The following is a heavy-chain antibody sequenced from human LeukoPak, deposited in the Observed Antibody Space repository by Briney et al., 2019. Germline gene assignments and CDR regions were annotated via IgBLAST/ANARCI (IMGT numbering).Heavy chain of an antibody. Sequence: SEILSLTCAVSGYSISSGYYWGWIRQPPGKGLEWIGSIYHSGSTYYNPSLKSRVTISVDTSKNQFSLKLSSVTAADTAVYYCARHGSGPLDYWGQGTLVTVSS. CDR1: GYSISSGYY. CDR2: IYHSGST. CDR3: ARHGSGPLDY. J-gene: IGHJ4*02. V-gene: IGHV4-38-2*01.